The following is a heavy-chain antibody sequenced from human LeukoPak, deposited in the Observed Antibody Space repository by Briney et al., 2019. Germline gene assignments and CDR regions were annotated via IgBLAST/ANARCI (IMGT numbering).Heavy chain of an antibody. V-gene: IGHV1-18*01. CDR2: TSVYNGNT. J-gene: IGHJ6*02. Sequence: ASVKVSCKASGYTFTNYGISWVRQAPGQGLEWMGWTSVYNGNTNYAQKLQGRVTMTTDTSTSTAYMELRSLRSDDTAVYYCARFVVGLYYGMDVWGQGTTVTVSS. CDR3: ARFVVGLYYGMDV. CDR1: GYTFTNYG. D-gene: IGHD2-21*01.